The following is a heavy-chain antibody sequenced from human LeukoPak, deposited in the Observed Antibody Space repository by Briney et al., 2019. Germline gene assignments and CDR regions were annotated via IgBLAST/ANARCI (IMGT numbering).Heavy chain of an antibody. Sequence: GTSVKVSCKASGFTFTSSAMQWVRQARGQRLEWIGWIVVGSGITNYAQKFQERVTITRDMSTSTAYMELSSLRSEDTAVYYCAAVVSDDSGGYYYALDAFDIWGQGTMVTVSS. CDR2: IVVGSGIT. J-gene: IGHJ3*02. CDR3: AAVVSDDSGGYYYALDAFDI. CDR1: GFTFTSSA. D-gene: IGHD3-22*01. V-gene: IGHV1-58*02.